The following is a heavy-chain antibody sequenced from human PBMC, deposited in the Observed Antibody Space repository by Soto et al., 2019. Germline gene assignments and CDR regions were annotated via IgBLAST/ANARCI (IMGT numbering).Heavy chain of an antibody. J-gene: IGHJ5*02. V-gene: IGHV4-4*07. CDR3: ASGAEVGVFSWFDP. CDR1: GRSISSYY. CDR2: IYTSGST. D-gene: IGHD3-10*01. Sequence: SETLSLTCTVSGRSISSYYWSWIRQPAGKGLEWIGRIYTSGSTNYNPSLKSRVTMSVDTSKNQFSLKLSSVTAADTAVYYCASGAEVGVFSWFDPWGQGTLVTVSS.